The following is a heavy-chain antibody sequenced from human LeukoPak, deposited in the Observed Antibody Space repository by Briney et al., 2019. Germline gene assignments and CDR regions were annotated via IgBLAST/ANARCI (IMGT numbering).Heavy chain of an antibody. D-gene: IGHD1-14*01. CDR2: ISSSGSTI. CDR3: ARSNQADDY. V-gene: IGHV3-11*04. Sequence: TGGSLRLSCAASGFTFSNYYMSWIRQAPGKGLEWVSYISSSGSTIYYADSVKGRFTISRDNDKNTLYLQTDSLRAEDTGVYYCARSNQADDYWGQGTLVTVSS. J-gene: IGHJ4*02. CDR1: GFTFSNYY.